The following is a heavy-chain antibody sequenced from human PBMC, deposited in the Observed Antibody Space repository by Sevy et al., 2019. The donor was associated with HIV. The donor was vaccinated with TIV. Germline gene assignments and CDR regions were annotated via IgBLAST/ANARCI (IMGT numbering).Heavy chain of an antibody. CDR3: ARGGVVVTAMMRN. CDR1: GFTFSSYA. D-gene: IGHD2-21*02. V-gene: IGHV3-30-3*01. CDR2: ISYDGSNK. Sequence: GGSLRLSCAASGFTFSSYAMHWVRQAPGKGLEWVAVISYDGSNKYYADSVKGRFTISRDNSKNTLYLQMNSLRAEDTAVYYCARGGVVVTAMMRNWGQGTLVTVSS. J-gene: IGHJ4*02.